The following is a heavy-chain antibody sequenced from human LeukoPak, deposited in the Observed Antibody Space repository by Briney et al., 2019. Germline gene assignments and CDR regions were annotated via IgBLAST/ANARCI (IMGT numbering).Heavy chain of an antibody. CDR2: IYYSGST. V-gene: IGHV4-59*12. Sequence: SETLSLTCTVSGGSISSYYWSWIRQPPGKGLEWIGYIYYSGSTNYNPSLKSRVTISVDTSKNQFSLKLSSVTAADTAVYYCARERCSSTSCYLYYYYYYMDVWGKGTTVTVSS. CDR1: GGSISSYY. CDR3: ARERCSSTSCYLYYYYYYMDV. J-gene: IGHJ6*03. D-gene: IGHD2-2*01.